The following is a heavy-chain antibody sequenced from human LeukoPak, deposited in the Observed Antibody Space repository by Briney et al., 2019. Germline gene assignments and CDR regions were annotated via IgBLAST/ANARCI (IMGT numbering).Heavy chain of an antibody. CDR1: GGSISSSSYY. J-gene: IGHJ3*02. Sequence: SETLSLTSTVSGGSISSSSYYWGWIRQPPGKGLEWIGSIYYSGSTYYNPSLKSRVTISVDTSKNQFSLKLSSVTAADTAVYYCARIKLKYCGGDCLDAFDIWGQGTMVTVSS. D-gene: IGHD2-21*02. V-gene: IGHV4-39*07. CDR2: IYYSGST. CDR3: ARIKLKYCGGDCLDAFDI.